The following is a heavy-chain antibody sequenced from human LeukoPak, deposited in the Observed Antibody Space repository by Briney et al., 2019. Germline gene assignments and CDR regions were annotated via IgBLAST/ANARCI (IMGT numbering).Heavy chain of an antibody. Sequence: GGSLRLSCAASGFTFSSYAMHWVRQAPGKGLEWVAVISYDGSNKYYADSVKGRFTISRDNSKNTLYLQMNSLRAEDTAVYYCAKDHTAVAGYFDYWGQGTLVTVSS. D-gene: IGHD6-19*01. J-gene: IGHJ4*02. V-gene: IGHV3-30-3*01. CDR2: ISYDGSNK. CDR3: AKDHTAVAGYFDY. CDR1: GFTFSSYA.